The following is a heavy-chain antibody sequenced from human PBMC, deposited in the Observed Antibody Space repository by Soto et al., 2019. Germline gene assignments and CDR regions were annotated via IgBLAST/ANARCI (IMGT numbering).Heavy chain of an antibody. CDR1: GGSISSSNW. J-gene: IGHJ5*02. CDR2: IYHSGST. D-gene: IGHD3-22*01. V-gene: IGHV4-4*02. Sequence: SETLSLTCAVSGGSISSSNWWSWVRQPPGKGLEWIGEIYHSGSTNYNPSLKSRVTISVDKSKNQFSLKLSSVTAADTAVYYCARFGSYDSSGYTLYNWFDPWGQGTLVTVSS. CDR3: ARFGSYDSSGYTLYNWFDP.